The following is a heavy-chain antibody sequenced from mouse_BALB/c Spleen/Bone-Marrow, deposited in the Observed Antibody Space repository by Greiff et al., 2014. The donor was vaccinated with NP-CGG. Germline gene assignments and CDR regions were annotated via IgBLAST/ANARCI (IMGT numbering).Heavy chain of an antibody. CDR3: ARGGDDFSLDY. CDR1: GYAFTDRW. CDR2: IYTSDSYT. D-gene: IGHD2-4*01. Sequence: VKLQESGTELVMPGASVKMSCKASGYAFTDRWIHWVKQRPGQGLEWIGAIYTSDSYTNSNKKFKGKATLTVDESSSTAYIHLSSLTSEDSAVYYCARGGDDFSLDYWGQRTSVTVSA. V-gene: IGHV1-69*01. J-gene: IGHJ4*01.